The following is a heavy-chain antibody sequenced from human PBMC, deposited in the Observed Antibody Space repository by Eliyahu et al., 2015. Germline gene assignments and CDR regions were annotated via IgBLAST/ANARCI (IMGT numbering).Heavy chain of an antibody. D-gene: IGHD1-26*01. CDR1: GGTFSSXA. Sequence: QVQLVQSGAEVKKPGSSVXVSCKASGGTFSSXAISWVRQAPGQGXEWMGGXIPIXGTANYAXKFQGRVTITADESTSTAXMELSSLRSEDTAVYYCARASYLYFDYWGQGTLVTVSS. CDR2: XIPIXGTA. J-gene: IGHJ4*02. CDR3: ARASYLYFDY. V-gene: IGHV1-69*01.